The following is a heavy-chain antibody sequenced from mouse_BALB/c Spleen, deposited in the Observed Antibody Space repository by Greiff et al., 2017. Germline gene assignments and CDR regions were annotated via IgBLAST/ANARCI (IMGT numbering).Heavy chain of an antibody. Sequence: EVMLVESGGGLVKPGGSLKLSCAASGFTFSSYAMSWVRQTPEKRLEWVASISSGGSTYYPDSVKGRFTISRDNARNILYLQMSSLRSEDTAMYYCARGRTYYGNPYYFDYWGQGTTLTVSS. CDR1: GFTFSSYA. CDR2: ISSGGST. CDR3: ARGRTYYGNPYYFDY. V-gene: IGHV5-6-5*01. J-gene: IGHJ2*01. D-gene: IGHD2-10*01.